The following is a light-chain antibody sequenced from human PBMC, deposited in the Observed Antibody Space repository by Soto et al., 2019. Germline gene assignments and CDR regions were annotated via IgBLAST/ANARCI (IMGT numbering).Light chain of an antibody. CDR1: TSDVGGYNL. J-gene: IGLJ1*01. V-gene: IGLV2-23*01. CDR3: CSYASSSSYV. CDR2: EGT. Sequence: SVLTQPASVSGSPGQSITISCSGTTSDVGGYNLVSWYQQHTAKAPKLLIYEGTQRPSGVSSRFSGSKSGNTASLTISGLQAEDEADYYCCSYASSSSYVFGNGTKSPS.